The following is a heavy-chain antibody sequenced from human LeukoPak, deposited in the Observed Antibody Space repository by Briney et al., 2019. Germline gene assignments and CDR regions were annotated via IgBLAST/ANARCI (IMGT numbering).Heavy chain of an antibody. CDR3: ARLGIAAAGRYSSGWYGFQH. Sequence: PSQTLSLTCTVSGGSISSGGYYWSWIRQHPGKGLEWIGYIYYSGSTYYNPSLKSRVTISVDTSKNQFSLKLSSVTAADTAVYYCARLGIAAAGRYSSGWYGFQHWGQGTLVTVSS. CDR1: GGSISSGGYY. CDR2: IYYSGST. J-gene: IGHJ1*01. V-gene: IGHV4-31*03. D-gene: IGHD6-19*01.